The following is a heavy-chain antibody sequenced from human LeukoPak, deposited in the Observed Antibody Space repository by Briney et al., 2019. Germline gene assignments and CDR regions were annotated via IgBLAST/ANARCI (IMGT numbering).Heavy chain of an antibody. V-gene: IGHV4-39*01. Sequence: SETLSLTCTVSGSSISSSSYYWGWIRQPPGKGLEWIGSIYYSGSTYYNPSLKSRVTISVDTSKNQFSLKLSSVTAADTAVYYCARQKETTDSGFDYWGQGTLVTVSS. J-gene: IGHJ4*02. CDR3: ARQKETTDSGFDY. CDR1: GSSISSSSYY. D-gene: IGHD4-17*01. CDR2: IYYSGST.